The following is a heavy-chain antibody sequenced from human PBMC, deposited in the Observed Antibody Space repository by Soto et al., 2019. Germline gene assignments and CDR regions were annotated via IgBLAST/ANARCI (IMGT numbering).Heavy chain of an antibody. J-gene: IGHJ6*02. CDR3: ARADSYDYVWGSYRQGPYYYYGMDV. V-gene: IGHV3-7*01. Sequence: EVQLVESGGGLVQPGGSLRLSCAASGFTFSSYWMSWVRQAPGKGLEWVANIKQDGSEKYYVDSVKGRFTISRDNAKNSLYLQMNSLRAEDTAVYYCARADSYDYVWGSYRQGPYYYYGMDVWGQGTTVTVSS. D-gene: IGHD3-16*02. CDR2: IKQDGSEK. CDR1: GFTFSSYW.